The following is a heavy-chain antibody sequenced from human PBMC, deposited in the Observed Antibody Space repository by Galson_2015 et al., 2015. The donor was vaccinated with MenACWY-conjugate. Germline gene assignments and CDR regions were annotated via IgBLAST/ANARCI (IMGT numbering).Heavy chain of an antibody. CDR1: GFRFSSYP. CDR3: VRAEGWLRSAFDL. CDR2: VSYDASSK. J-gene: IGHJ3*01. V-gene: IGHV3-30*10. D-gene: IGHD5-24*01. Sequence: SLRLSCAASGFRFSSYPLYWVRQAPGKGLEWVAVVSYDASSKYYRDSVQGRFTISRDNSKNTVFLQMNSLRPKDSAVYYCVRAEGWLRSAFDLWGQGTMVTVSS.